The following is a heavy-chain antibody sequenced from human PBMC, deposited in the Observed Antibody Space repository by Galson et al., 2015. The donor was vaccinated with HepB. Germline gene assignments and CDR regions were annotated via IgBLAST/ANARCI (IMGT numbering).Heavy chain of an antibody. V-gene: IGHV3-23*01. CDR3: AKAQKARNTVTTSGCGDY. Sequence: SLRLSCAASGFTFSSYAMSWVRQAPGKGLEWVSAISGSGGSTYYADSVKGRFTISRDNSKNTLYLQMNSLRAEDTAVYYCAKAQKARNTVTTSGCGDYWGQGTLVTVSS. CDR2: ISGSGGST. D-gene: IGHD4-17*01. J-gene: IGHJ4*02. CDR1: GFTFSSYA.